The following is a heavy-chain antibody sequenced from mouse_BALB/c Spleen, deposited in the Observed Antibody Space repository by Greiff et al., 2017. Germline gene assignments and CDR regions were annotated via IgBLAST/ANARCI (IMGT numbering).Heavy chain of an antibody. D-gene: IGHD1-1*01. Sequence: EVQLQQSGAELVKPGASVKLSCTASGFNIKDTYMHWVQQRPEQGLEWIGRIDPANGNTKYDPKFQGKATITADTSSNTAYLQLSSLTSEDTAVYYCARGHYGSSSWFAYWGQGTLVTVSA. CDR1: GFNIKDTY. CDR3: ARGHYGSSSWFAY. J-gene: IGHJ3*01. CDR2: IDPANGNT. V-gene: IGHV14-3*02.